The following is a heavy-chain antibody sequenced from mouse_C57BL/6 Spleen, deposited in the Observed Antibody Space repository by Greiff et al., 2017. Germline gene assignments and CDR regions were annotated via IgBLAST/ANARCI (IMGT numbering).Heavy chain of an antibody. CDR3: ARSSHYCGSSNYDIDF. Sequence: EVQLQQSGAELVQPGASVKLSCTASGFNIHDSYMHWVKQRTEQGLEWIGRIDPEDGDTKYAPKFQGKATITADTASTTAYLQLSSLTSEDAAVYCCARSSHYCGSSNYDIDFLGQGTTLTVSA. V-gene: IGHV14-2*01. CDR2: IDPEDGDT. D-gene: IGHD1-1*01. J-gene: IGHJ2*01. CDR1: GFNIHDSY.